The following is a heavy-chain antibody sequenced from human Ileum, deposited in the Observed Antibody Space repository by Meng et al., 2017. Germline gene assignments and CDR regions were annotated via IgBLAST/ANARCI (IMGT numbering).Heavy chain of an antibody. Sequence: GESLKISCAASGFTFSSYSMNWVRQAPGKGLEWVSSISSSSSYIYYADSVKGRFTISRDNAKNSLYLQMNSLRTEDTAVYYCARDWAVRGVIAYWGQGTRVTGYS. V-gene: IGHV3-21*01. CDR3: ARDWAVRGVIAY. CDR2: ISSSSSYI. J-gene: IGHJ4*02. D-gene: IGHD3-10*01. CDR1: GFTFSSYS.